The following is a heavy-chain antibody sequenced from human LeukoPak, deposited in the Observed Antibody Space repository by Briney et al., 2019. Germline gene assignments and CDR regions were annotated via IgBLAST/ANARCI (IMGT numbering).Heavy chain of an antibody. V-gene: IGHV4-4*07. Sequence: SETLSLTCTVSGGSISSYYWSWIRQPAEKGLEWIGRIYTSGSTNYNPSLKSRVTMSVDTSKNQFSLKLSSVTAADTAVYYCARVGGYYDPARFDPWGQGTLVTVSS. CDR3: ARVGGYYDPARFDP. D-gene: IGHD3-22*01. J-gene: IGHJ5*02. CDR2: IYTSGST. CDR1: GGSISSYY.